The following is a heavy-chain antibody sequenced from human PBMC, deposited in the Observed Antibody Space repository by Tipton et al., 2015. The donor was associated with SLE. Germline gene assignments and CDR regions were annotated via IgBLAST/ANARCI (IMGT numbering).Heavy chain of an antibody. D-gene: IGHD4/OR15-4a*01. CDR1: GASISTYY. CDR2: VYNSGST. Sequence: TLSLTCTVSGASISTYYWSWIRQPAGKGLEWIGRVYNSGSTNYSPSLKSRVTMSVDTSKNQFSLRLNSVTAADTAVYYCARVSSGTNYAIESWGQGTLVTVSS. CDR3: ARVSSGTNYAIES. V-gene: IGHV4-4*07. J-gene: IGHJ4*02.